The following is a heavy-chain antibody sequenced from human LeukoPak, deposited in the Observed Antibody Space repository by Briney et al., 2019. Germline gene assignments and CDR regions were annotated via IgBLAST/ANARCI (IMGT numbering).Heavy chain of an antibody. V-gene: IGHV4-34*01. CDR2: INHSGST. D-gene: IGHD2-15*01. J-gene: IGHJ5*02. CDR1: GGSFSGCY. CDR3: ARGEGDIVVVVAATPDRGEYNWFDP. Sequence: SETLSLTCAVYGGSFSGCYWSWIRQPPGKGLEWIGEINHSGSTNYNPSLKSRVTISVDTSKNQFSLKLSSVTAADTAVYYCARGEGDIVVVVAATPDRGEYNWFDPWGQGTLVTVSS.